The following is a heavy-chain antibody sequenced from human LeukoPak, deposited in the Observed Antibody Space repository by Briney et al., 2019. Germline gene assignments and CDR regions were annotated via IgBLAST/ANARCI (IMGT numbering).Heavy chain of an antibody. CDR3: ARAGRKDWFDP. Sequence: SSVKVSCKASRGTFSSYAISWVRQAPGQGLEWMGRIIPIFGTANYAQKFKGRVTITTDESTNTAYMELSRLRSDDTAVYYCARAGRKDWFDPWGQGTLVTVSS. D-gene: IGHD1-26*01. V-gene: IGHV1-69*05. J-gene: IGHJ5*02. CDR2: IIPIFGTA. CDR1: RGTFSSYA.